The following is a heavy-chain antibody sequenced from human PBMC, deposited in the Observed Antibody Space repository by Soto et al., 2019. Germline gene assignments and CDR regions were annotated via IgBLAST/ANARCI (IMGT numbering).Heavy chain of an antibody. CDR1: GGSFSGYF. D-gene: IGHD1-1*01. J-gene: IGHJ4*02. Sequence: QVQLQQWGAGLLKPSETLSLTCTVSGGSFSGYFWTWIRQPPGKGLEWLAEINHSGITNYNPSVESRVSMLVDTSKIQFSLRLYSVTAADTAVYYCVRGPYNYNSRYFDYWGQGTLVTVSS. CDR2: INHSGIT. V-gene: IGHV4-34*01. CDR3: VRGPYNYNSRYFDY.